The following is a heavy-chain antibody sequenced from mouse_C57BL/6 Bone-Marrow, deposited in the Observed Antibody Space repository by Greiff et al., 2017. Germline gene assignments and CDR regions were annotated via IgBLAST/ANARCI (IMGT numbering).Heavy chain of an antibody. J-gene: IGHJ1*03. CDR3: SRQVTTVLATKYFDV. CDR1: GFTFSSYT. CDR2: ISGGGGNT. Sequence: EVQLVESGGGLVKPGGSLKLSCAASGFTFSSYTMSWVRQTPEKRLQWVAAISGGGGNTSYPDSVKGRFTISRDNDKKILYLQLSSLRSEDTALYDCSRQVTTVLATKYFDVWGTGTTVTVSS. D-gene: IGHD1-1*01. V-gene: IGHV5-9*01.